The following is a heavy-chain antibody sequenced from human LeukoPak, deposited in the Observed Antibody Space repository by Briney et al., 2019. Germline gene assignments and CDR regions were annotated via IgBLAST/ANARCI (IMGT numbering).Heavy chain of an antibody. CDR1: GYTFTSYG. CDR3: ASGRYSSGCPDY. Sequence: ASVKVSCRASGYTFTSYGISWVRQAPGQGLELMGWISAYNGNTNYAQKLQGRVTMTTDTSTSTAYMELRSLRSDDTAVYYCASGRYSSGCPDYWGQGTLVTVSS. D-gene: IGHD6-19*01. J-gene: IGHJ4*02. CDR2: ISAYNGNT. V-gene: IGHV1-18*01.